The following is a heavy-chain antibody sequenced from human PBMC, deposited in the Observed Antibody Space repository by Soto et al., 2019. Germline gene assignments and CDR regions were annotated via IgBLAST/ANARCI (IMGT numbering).Heavy chain of an antibody. CDR2: IKQDGSEK. Sequence: PGGSLRLSCAASGFTFSSIWMSWVRQAPGKGLEWVANIKQDGSEKYYVDSVKGRFTISRDNAKNSLYLQMNSLRAEDTAVYNCAKEPVGPDWYFDLWGRGTLVTVSS. V-gene: IGHV3-7*03. J-gene: IGHJ2*01. CDR3: AKEPVGPDWYFDL. CDR1: GFTFSSIW.